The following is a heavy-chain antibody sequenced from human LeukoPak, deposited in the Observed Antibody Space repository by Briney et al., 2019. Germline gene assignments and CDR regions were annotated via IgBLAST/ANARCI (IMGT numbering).Heavy chain of an antibody. CDR3: ARETVEPFYDFWSGLSDTIDY. J-gene: IGHJ4*02. CDR2: IKQDGSGK. V-gene: IGHV3-7*01. CDR1: GFTFSSYW. Sequence: GGSLRLSCAASGFTFSSYWMSWGRQAPGKVLEWVANIKQDGSGKYYVDSVKGRFTISRDNARNSLYLQMNSLRAEDTAVYYCARETVEPFYDFWSGLSDTIDYWGQGTLVTVSS. D-gene: IGHD3-3*01.